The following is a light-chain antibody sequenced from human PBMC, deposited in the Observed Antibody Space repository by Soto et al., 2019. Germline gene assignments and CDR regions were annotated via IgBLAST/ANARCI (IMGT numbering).Light chain of an antibody. CDR1: QSISTY. CDR3: QHYNSYSEA. V-gene: IGKV1-5*03. J-gene: IGKJ1*01. Sequence: DIQMTQSPSSLSASVGDRGTSTCRASQSISTYLNWYQQKPGKAPKLLIYKASTLKSGVPSRFSGSGSGTEFTLTISSLQPDDFATYYCQHYNSYSEAFGQGTKVE. CDR2: KAS.